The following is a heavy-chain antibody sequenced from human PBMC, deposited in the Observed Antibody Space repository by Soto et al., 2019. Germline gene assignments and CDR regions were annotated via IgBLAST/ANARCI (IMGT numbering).Heavy chain of an antibody. V-gene: IGHV4-30-4*02. J-gene: IGHJ6*02. CDR3: ARWPRYDFWSGGHLGDQYYYGMDV. CDR1: GCSISSGDYY. D-gene: IGHD3-3*01. CDR2: IYYSGST. Sequence: SETLSLTYTVSGCSISSGDYYWSWIRQPPGKGLECIGYIYYSGSTYYNPSIKSRVTTSVDTSKNQFSLKLSSVTAADTAVYYCARWPRYDFWSGGHLGDQYYYGMDVWGQGTTVTVSS.